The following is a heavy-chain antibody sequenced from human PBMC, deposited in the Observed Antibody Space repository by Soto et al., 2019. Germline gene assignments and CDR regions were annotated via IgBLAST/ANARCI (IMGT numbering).Heavy chain of an antibody. Sequence: GGSLRLSCAGSGFTFSSYGMHWVRQAPGKGLEWVALIWFDGSDKYYTESVKGRFTISRDNSKSTLYLQMNSLRAEDTAVYYCARLYCSASSCYSVGAFDIRGQGTMVTVSS. CDR3: ARLYCSASSCYSVGAFDI. J-gene: IGHJ3*02. CDR1: GFTFSSYG. V-gene: IGHV3-33*08. CDR2: IWFDGSDK. D-gene: IGHD2-15*01.